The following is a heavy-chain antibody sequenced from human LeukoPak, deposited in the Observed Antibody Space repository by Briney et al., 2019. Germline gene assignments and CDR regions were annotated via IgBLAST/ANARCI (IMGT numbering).Heavy chain of an antibody. Sequence: PSETLSPTCTVSGGSISSYYWSWIRQPPGKGLEWIGYIYTSGSTNYNPSLKSRVTISVDTSKNQFSLKLSSVTAADTAVYYCARSSPDGYSSSWYLAYYFDYWGQGTLVTVSS. CDR1: GGSISSYY. V-gene: IGHV4-4*09. J-gene: IGHJ4*02. CDR2: IYTSGST. CDR3: ARSSPDGYSSSWYLAYYFDY. D-gene: IGHD6-13*01.